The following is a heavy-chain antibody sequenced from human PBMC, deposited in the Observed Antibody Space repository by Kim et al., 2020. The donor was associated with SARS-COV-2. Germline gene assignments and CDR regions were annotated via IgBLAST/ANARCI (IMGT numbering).Heavy chain of an antibody. D-gene: IGHD6-19*01. Sequence: GGSLRLSCAASGFTFSSYGMHWVRQAPGKGLEWVAVIWYDGSNKYYADSVKGRFTISRDNSKNTLYLQMNSLRAEDTAVYYCAKVGSIAVLYYFDYWGQGTLVTVSS. J-gene: IGHJ4*02. CDR1: GFTFSSYG. CDR2: IWYDGSNK. CDR3: AKVGSIAVLYYFDY. V-gene: IGHV3-33*06.